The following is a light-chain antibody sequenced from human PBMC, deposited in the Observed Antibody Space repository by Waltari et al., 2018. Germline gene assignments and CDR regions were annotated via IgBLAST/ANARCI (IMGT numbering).Light chain of an antibody. CDR2: HAS. V-gene: IGKV3-20*01. Sequence: VLTQSPGTLSLSPGERATLSCRASRSVIKYLACYQQTPGRAPRLLINHASTRATGIPDRFSGSGSGTDFSLTISRLEPDDFAVYYCQKYDSLPATFGQGTRVEIK. CDR1: RSVIKY. CDR3: QKYDSLPAT. J-gene: IGKJ1*01.